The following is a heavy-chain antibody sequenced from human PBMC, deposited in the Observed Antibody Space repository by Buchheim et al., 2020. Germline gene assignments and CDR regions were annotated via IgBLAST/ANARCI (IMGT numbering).Heavy chain of an antibody. D-gene: IGHD5-18*01. CDR3: AREKQRIQLWSAFDY. J-gene: IGHJ4*02. V-gene: IGHV3-30*04. Sequence: QVQLVESGGGVVQPGRSLRLSCAASGSTFSSYAMHWVRQAPGKGLEWVAVISYDGSNKYYADSVKGRFTISRDNSKNTLYLQMNSLRAEDTAVYYCAREKQRIQLWSAFDYWGQGTL. CDR1: GSTFSSYA. CDR2: ISYDGSNK.